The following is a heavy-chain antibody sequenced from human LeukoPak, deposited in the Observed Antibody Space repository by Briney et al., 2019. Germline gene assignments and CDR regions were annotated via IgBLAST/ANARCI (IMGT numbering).Heavy chain of an antibody. J-gene: IGHJ4*02. CDR3: ARVTGSSQFDY. Sequence: SETLSLTCTVSGGSISSGGYYWSWIRQHPGKGLEWLGYIYNSESTYYNPSLKSRVTISVDTSKNQFFLKLSSVTAADTAVHYCARVTGSSQFDYWGQGTLVTVSS. V-gene: IGHV4-31*03. D-gene: IGHD1-20*01. CDR1: GGSISSGGYY. CDR2: IYNSEST.